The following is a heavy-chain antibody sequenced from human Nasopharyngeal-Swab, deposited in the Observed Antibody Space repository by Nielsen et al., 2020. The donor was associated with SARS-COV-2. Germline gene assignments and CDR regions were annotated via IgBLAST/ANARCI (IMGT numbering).Heavy chain of an antibody. Sequence: GGSLRLSCAASGFTFSSYSMNWVRQAPGKGLEWVSSISSSSSYIYYADSVKGRFTISRENAKNSLYLQMNSLRAEDTAVYYCARGGNIVVVITHEVSYFDYWGQGTLVTVSS. CDR2: ISSSSSYI. CDR3: ARGGNIVVVITHEVSYFDY. D-gene: IGHD3-22*01. CDR1: GFTFSSYS. J-gene: IGHJ4*02. V-gene: IGHV3-21*01.